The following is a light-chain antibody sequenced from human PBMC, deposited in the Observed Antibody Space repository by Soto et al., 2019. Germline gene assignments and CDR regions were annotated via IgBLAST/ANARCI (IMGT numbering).Light chain of an antibody. CDR1: QSVGGTF. Sequence: EIVLTQSPGTLSLSPGEGATLSCRASQSVGGTFLAWYQQKGGQAPGLLIYGASTRATGIPARFSGSGSGTEFTLTISSLQSEDFAVYYCQQYNNWPAITFGQGTRLEIK. V-gene: IGKV3D-15*01. CDR2: GAS. J-gene: IGKJ5*01. CDR3: QQYNNWPAIT.